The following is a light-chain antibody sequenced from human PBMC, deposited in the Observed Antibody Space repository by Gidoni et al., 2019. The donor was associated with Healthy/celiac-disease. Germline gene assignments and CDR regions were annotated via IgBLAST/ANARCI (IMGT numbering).Light chain of an antibody. J-gene: IGKJ2*01. CDR2: GPA. CDR3: QQYGSSPQT. Sequence: EIVLTQSPGTLSLSPGERATLSCRASQSVSSSYLAGYQQKPGQAPRLLLHGPASRATGIPDRFSGSGCGTDFTLTISRLEPEDFAVYYCQQYGSSPQTFGQGTKLEIK. V-gene: IGKV3-20*01. CDR1: QSVSSSY.